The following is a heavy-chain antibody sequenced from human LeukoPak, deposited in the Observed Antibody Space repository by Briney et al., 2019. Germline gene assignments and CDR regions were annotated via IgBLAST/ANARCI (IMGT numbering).Heavy chain of an antibody. Sequence: SETLSLTCTVSGGSISSNNYYWGWIRQPPGKGLEWIGSIYYSGSTYYNPSLKSRVTISVDTSKNQFSLKLSSVTAADTAVYYCARDTMVRGVITTDWGQGTLVTVSS. V-gene: IGHV4-39*07. J-gene: IGHJ4*02. CDR1: GGSISSNNYY. CDR3: ARDTMVRGVITTD. CDR2: IYYSGST. D-gene: IGHD3-10*01.